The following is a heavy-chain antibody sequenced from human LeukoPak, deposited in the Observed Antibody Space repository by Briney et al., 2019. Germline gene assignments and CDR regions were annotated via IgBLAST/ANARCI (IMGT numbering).Heavy chain of an antibody. CDR3: ARERTLTSCYDY. CDR1: GYTFTGYY. CDR2: INPNSGGT. J-gene: IGHJ4*02. V-gene: IGHV1-2*02. Sequence: GASVKAPCKASGYTFTGYYMHWVRQAPGQGLEWMGWINPNSGGTNYAQKFQGRVTMTRDTSISTAHMELSRLRSDDTAVYYCARERTLTSCYDYWGQGTLVTVSS. D-gene: IGHD2-15*01.